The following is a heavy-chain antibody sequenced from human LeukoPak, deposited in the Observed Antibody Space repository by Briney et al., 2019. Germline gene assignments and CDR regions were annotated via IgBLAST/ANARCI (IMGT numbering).Heavy chain of an antibody. D-gene: IGHD3-22*01. J-gene: IGHJ1*01. V-gene: IGHV4-39*01. CDR1: GGSISSYY. CDR3: ARGSNYYYDSSGYYAQGAEYFQH. CDR2: IYYSGST. Sequence: SETLSLTCTVSGGSISSYYWGWIRQPPGEGLEWIGSIYYSGSTYYNPSLKSRVTISVDTSKNQFSLKLSSVTAADTAVYYCARGSNYYYDSSGYYAQGAEYFQHWGQGTLVTVSS.